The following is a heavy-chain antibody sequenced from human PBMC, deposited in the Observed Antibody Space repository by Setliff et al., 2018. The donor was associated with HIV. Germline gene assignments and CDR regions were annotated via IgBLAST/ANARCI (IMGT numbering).Heavy chain of an antibody. D-gene: IGHD2-15*01. J-gene: IGHJ6*03. V-gene: IGHV1-2*06. CDR3: AREGLQGSFEYYYYYMEV. CDR2: VIPNGGAT. Sequence: ASVKVSCKASGYAFTDYYIHWVRQAPGQGLEWMGRVIPNGGATIYAQKFQGRITMTSDTSISTAYMELSRLRSDDTAVYYCAREGLQGSFEYYYYYMEVWGKGTTVTVSS. CDR1: GYAFTDYY.